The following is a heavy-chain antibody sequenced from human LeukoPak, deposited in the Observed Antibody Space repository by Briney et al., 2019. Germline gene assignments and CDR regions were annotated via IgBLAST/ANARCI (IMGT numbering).Heavy chain of an antibody. V-gene: IGHV3-66*01. J-gene: IGHJ4*02. CDR3: ARGGYSGSGNYFDY. CDR2: IYTGGST. Sequence: GGSLRLSCAASGFXASSNYMSWVRQAPGKGLEWVSVIYTGGSTYYADSVKGRFTISGDNSKNTLYLQMNSLRAEDTAVYYCARGGYSGSGNYFDYWGQGTLVTVSS. D-gene: IGHD3-10*01. CDR1: GFXASSNY.